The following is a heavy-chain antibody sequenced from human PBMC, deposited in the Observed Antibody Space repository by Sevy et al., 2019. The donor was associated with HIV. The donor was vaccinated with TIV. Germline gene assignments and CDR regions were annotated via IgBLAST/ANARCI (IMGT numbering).Heavy chain of an antibody. CDR3: ARGRKTTEEWLEELDYYYGLDV. CDR1: GFSLTTSD. V-gene: IGHV3-30*02. Sequence: GGSLRLSCAASGFSLTTSDMHWVRQAPGKGLEWVAYVRNDGSNKFYADSVGDRFTISRDSPKKTLYLQMNSLRDEDTAIYYCARGRKTTEEWLEELDYYYGLDVWGQGTTVTVSS. CDR2: VRNDGSNK. D-gene: IGHD2-8*01. J-gene: IGHJ6*02.